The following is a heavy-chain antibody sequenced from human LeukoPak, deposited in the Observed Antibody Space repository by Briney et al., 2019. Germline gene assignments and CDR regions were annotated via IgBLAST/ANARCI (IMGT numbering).Heavy chain of an antibody. V-gene: IGHV3-53*01. J-gene: IGHJ4*02. CDR3: AKSFKPYNSGWYYFDY. CDR2: IYSGGST. CDR1: GFTVSSNY. D-gene: IGHD6-19*01. Sequence: PGGSLRLSCAAPGFTVSSNYMSWVRQAPGKGLEWVSVIYSGGSTYYADSVKGWFTISRDNSKNTLYLQMNSLRAEDTAVYYCAKSFKPYNSGWYYFDYWGQGTLVTVSS.